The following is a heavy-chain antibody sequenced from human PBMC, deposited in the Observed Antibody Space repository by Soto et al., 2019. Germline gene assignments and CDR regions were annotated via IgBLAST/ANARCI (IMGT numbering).Heavy chain of an antibody. CDR2: LYSGGGT. Sequence: GGSLRLSCAASGFTVSSNYMSWVRQAPGKGLEWISVLYSGGGTYYADSVKGRFTISRDNSKNTLYLQMNSLRVEDTAVYYCATEGNYTSGDYWGQGTLVTVSS. CDR1: GFTVSSNY. V-gene: IGHV3-53*01. CDR3: ATEGNYTSGDY. J-gene: IGHJ4*02. D-gene: IGHD3-10*01.